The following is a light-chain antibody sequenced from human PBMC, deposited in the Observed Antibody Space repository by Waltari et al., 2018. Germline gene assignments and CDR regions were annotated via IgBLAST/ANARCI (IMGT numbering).Light chain of an antibody. CDR2: RDS. CDR1: TSNIGNNY. V-gene: IGLV1-47*01. CDR3: VTWDDSLGGYYV. Sequence: QSVLTQSPSASGTPGQSVAISCSGATSNIGNNYVYWYQQLPGTAPKLLIYRDSQWPQGVPEGVSGPKSGTSASLAISGLRSEDEADYYGVTWDDSLGGYYVFGTGTKVTVL. J-gene: IGLJ1*01.